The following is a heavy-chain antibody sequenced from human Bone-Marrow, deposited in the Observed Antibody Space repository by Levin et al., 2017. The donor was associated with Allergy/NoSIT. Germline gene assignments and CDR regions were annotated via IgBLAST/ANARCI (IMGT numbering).Heavy chain of an antibody. CDR1: GGSIRSYY. CDR3: ARQGGYSSGFQDTLDY. CDR2: IYYSGST. V-gene: IGHV4-59*08. J-gene: IGHJ4*02. Sequence: PSQTLSLPCTVSGGSIRSYYWSWIRQPPGKGLEWIGYIYYSGSTNYNPSLKSRVTISVDTSKNQFYLKLSSVTAADTAVYYWARQGGYSSGFQDTLDYWGQGTLVTVSS. D-gene: IGHD6-19*01.